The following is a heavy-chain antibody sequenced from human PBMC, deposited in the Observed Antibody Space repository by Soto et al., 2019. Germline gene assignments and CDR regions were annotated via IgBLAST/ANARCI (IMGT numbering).Heavy chain of an antibody. CDR3: ARDVVRNGAYNGWLDP. CDR1: GFSFSSYW. J-gene: IGHJ5*02. V-gene: IGHV3-7*03. CDR2: IKQDGREK. Sequence: DVQLVESGGDLVQPGGSLRLSCAASGFSFSSYWMTWVRQAPGKGLEWVANIKQDGREKYYVASVKGRFTISRDNGKNLLFLQMDSLTPDDTAVYYFARDVVRNGAYNGWLDPWGQGTLVTVSS. D-gene: IGHD3-10*01.